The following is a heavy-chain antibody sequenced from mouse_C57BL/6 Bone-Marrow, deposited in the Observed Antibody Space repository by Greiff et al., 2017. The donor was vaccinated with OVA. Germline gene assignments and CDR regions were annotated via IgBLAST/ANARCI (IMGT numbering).Heavy chain of an antibody. CDR2: IFPGSGGT. V-gene: IGHV1-9*01. J-gene: IGHJ2*01. CDR3: ARGDTTVDY. CDR1: GYTFTGYW. D-gene: IGHD1-1*01. Sequence: VQLQQSGAELMKPGASVKLSCKATGYTFTGYWIDWVKQRPGHGLEWIGEIFPGSGGTNYNEKFKSKATFTADTSSNTAYMQLSSLTTEDSAIYYCARGDTTVDYWGQGTTLTVSS.